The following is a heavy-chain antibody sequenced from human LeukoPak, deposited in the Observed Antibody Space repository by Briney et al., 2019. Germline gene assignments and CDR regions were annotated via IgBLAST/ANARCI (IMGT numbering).Heavy chain of an antibody. CDR1: GYTFTSYD. D-gene: IGHD2-15*01. CDR2: VNPNSGNT. CDR3: ARGSVRPEGKYCSGGSCYDWFDP. J-gene: IGHJ5*02. Sequence: GASVKVSCKASGYTFTSYDINWVRQATGQGLEWMGWVNPNSGNTGYTQKFQGRVTMSRDTSISTDYMELNSLRSEDTAVYYCARGSVRPEGKYCSGGSCYDWFDPWGQGTLVTVSS. V-gene: IGHV1-8*01.